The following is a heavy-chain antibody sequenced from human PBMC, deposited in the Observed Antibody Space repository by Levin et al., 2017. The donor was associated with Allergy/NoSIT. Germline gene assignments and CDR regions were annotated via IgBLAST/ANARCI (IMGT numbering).Heavy chain of an antibody. CDR1: GGSFSGYY. D-gene: IGHD6-13*01. CDR2: INHSGST. J-gene: IGHJ6*03. Sequence: SETLSLTCAVYGGSFSGYYWSWIRQPPGKGLEWIGEINHSGSTNYNPSLKSRVTISVDTSKNQFSLKLSSVTAADTAVYYCARKSSSWTYYYYYYMDVWGKGTTVTVSS. V-gene: IGHV4-34*01. CDR3: ARKSSSWTYYYYYYMDV.